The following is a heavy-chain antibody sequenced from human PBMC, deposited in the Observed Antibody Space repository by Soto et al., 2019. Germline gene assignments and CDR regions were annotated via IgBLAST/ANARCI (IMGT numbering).Heavy chain of an antibody. CDR2: IWYDGSNK. CDR1: GFTFSSYC. V-gene: IGHV3-30*02. J-gene: IGHJ4*02. Sequence: GGSLRLSCAASGFTFSSYCMHWVRQAPGKGLEWVACIWYDGSNKYYSDSEKGRFTISRDNSKNTLYLQMNSLRAENTAVYYCAREGSYPPPYYFDYWGQGPLVTV. CDR3: AREGSYPPPYYFDY. D-gene: IGHD2-21*01.